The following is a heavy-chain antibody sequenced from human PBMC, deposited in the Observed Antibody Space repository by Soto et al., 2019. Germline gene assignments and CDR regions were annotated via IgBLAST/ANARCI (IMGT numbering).Heavy chain of an antibody. CDR1: GGSFSDYY. Sequence: QVQLQQWGAGLLKPSETLSLTCAVYGGSFSDYYMSWIRQAPGKGLEWVSYISSSSSYTNYADSVKGRFTISRDNAKNSLYLQMNSLRAEDTAVYYCARDGGGEGVTPNWFDPWGQGTLVTVSS. D-gene: IGHD2-21*02. J-gene: IGHJ5*02. CDR2: ISSSSSYT. V-gene: IGHV3-11*06. CDR3: ARDGGGEGVTPNWFDP.